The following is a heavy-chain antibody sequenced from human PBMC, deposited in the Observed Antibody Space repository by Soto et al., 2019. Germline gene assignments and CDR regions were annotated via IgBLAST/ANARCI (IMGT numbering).Heavy chain of an antibody. CDR1: GFTVSSNY. CDR3: ARDRVESGYPEYFQY. V-gene: IGHV3-53*01. CDR2: IYSGGST. J-gene: IGHJ1*01. D-gene: IGHD3-22*01. Sequence: GGSLRLSCAASGFTVSSNYMSWVRQAPGKGLEWVSVIYSGGSTYYADSVKGRFTISRDNSKNTLYLQMNSLRAEDTAVYYCARDRVESGYPEYFQYWGQGTLVTVSS.